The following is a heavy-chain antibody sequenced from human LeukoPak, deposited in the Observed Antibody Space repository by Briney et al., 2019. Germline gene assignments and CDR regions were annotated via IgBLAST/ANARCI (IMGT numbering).Heavy chain of an antibody. J-gene: IGHJ3*02. CDR3: AREDSSSPRGAFDI. CDR2: INPNSGGT. CDR1: GYTFTGYY. D-gene: IGHD6-13*01. Sequence: ASVKVSCKASGYTFTGYYMHWVRQAPGQGLEWMGWINPNSGGTNYAQKFQGWVTMTRDTSISTAYMELSRLRSDDTAVYYCAREDSSSPRGAFDIWGQGTMVTVSS. V-gene: IGHV1-2*04.